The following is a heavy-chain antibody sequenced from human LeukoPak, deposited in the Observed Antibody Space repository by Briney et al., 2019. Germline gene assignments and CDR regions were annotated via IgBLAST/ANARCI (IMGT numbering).Heavy chain of an antibody. V-gene: IGHV4-59*12. Sequence: SETLSLTCTVSGGSISSYYWSWIRQPPGKGPEWIGYIYYSGSTNYNPSLKSRVTISVDTSKNQFSLKLSSVTAADTAVYYCARVVVISPVARAYYFDYWGQGTLVTVSS. J-gene: IGHJ4*02. CDR1: GGSISSYY. D-gene: IGHD3-22*01. CDR2: IYYSGST. CDR3: ARVVVISPVARAYYFDY.